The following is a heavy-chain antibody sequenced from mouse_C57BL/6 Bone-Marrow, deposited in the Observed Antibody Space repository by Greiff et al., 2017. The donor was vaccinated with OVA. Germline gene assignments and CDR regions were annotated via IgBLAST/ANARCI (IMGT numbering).Heavy chain of an antibody. Sequence: QVTLKESGPGILQSSQTLSLTCSFSGFSLSTSGMGVSWIRQPSGKGLEWLAHIYWDDDKRYNPSLKSRLTISKDTSRNQVFLKITSVDTADTATYYCARSSYYYGFPYAMDYWGQGTSVTVSS. J-gene: IGHJ4*01. D-gene: IGHD1-1*01. CDR2: IYWDDDK. CDR3: ARSSYYYGFPYAMDY. V-gene: IGHV8-12*01. CDR1: GFSLSTSGMG.